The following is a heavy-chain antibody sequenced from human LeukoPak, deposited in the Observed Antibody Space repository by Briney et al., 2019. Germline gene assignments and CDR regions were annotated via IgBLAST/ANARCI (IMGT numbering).Heavy chain of an antibody. Sequence: SETLSLTCTASGGSIGSGYYYWSWIRQHLGKGLEWIGHISNSGNTFYSSSLKSRVTISVDTSKNQFSLNVRSVTAADTALYYCARVGGIVGALYYFDYWGQGTLVTVSS. D-gene: IGHD1-26*01. V-gene: IGHV4-31*03. CDR2: ISNSGNT. J-gene: IGHJ4*02. CDR3: ARVGGIVGALYYFDY. CDR1: GGSIGSGYYY.